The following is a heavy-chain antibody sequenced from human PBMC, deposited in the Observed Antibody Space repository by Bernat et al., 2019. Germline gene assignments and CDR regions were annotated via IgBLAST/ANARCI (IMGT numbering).Heavy chain of an antibody. CDR2: IYYSGST. V-gene: IGHV4-59*08. J-gene: IGHJ6*02. CDR3: ARLMTTVTDYYGMEV. CDR1: GGSISSYY. D-gene: IGHD4-17*01. Sequence: QVQLQESGPGLVKPSETLSLTCTVSGGSISSYYWSWIRQPPGKGLEWIGYIYYSGSTNYNPSLKSRVTISVDTSKNQFSLKLSSVTAADTAVYYCARLMTTVTDYYGMEVWGQGTTVTVPS.